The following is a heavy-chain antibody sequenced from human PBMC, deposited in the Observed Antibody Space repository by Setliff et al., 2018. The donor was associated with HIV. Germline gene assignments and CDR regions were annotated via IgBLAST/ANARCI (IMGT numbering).Heavy chain of an antibody. CDR2: IYYSGSS. CDR3: AGGDLYGDYAFSY. V-gene: IGHV4-39*07. CDR1: GGSISSSSYY. Sequence: SETLSLTCTVSGGSISSSSYYWGWIRQPPGKGLEWIGSIYYSGSSNYNPSLKSRVTISVDTSNNQFSLKLSSVTAADTAVYYCAGGDLYGDYAFSYWGQGTLVTVSS. J-gene: IGHJ4*02. D-gene: IGHD4-17*01.